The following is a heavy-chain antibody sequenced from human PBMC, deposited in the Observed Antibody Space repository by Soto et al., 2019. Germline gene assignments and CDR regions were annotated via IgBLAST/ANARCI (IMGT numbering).Heavy chain of an antibody. Sequence: SGRTRARPPGTLTLTCTVSGFSLSNARMGVSWMGQAPARALEWLAHIFSKDEKSYSTSLKSRLTISKDTSKSQVVLTMTNMDPVDTATYYCARPHYYYDSTGYTGFDYWGQGTMVTVSS. CDR3: ARPHYYYDSTGYTGFDY. CDR2: IFSKDEK. V-gene: IGHV2-26*01. J-gene: IGHJ4*02. CDR1: GFSLSNARMG. D-gene: IGHD3-22*01.